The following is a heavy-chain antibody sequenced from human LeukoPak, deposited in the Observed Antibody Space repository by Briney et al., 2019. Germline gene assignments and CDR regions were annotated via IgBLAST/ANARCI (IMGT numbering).Heavy chain of an antibody. CDR1: GYTFTSYY. Sequence: ASVKVSCKASGYTFTSYYMHWVRQAPGQGLEWMGLINPTGGSTGYAQKFQGRVTMTGDMSTSTDYMELSSLRSEDTAVYYCARVRTGGYYYMDVWGKGTTVTVSS. V-gene: IGHV1-46*01. D-gene: IGHD3/OR15-3a*01. J-gene: IGHJ6*03. CDR3: ARVRTGGYYYMDV. CDR2: INPTGGST.